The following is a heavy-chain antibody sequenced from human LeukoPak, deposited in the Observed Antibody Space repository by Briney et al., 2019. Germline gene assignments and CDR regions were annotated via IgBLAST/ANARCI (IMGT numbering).Heavy chain of an antibody. V-gene: IGHV3-48*03. CDR1: GFTFSSYE. Sequence: PGGSLRLSCAASGFTFSSYEMNWARQAPGKGLEWVSYMSSSGSTIYYADSVKGRFTISRDNAKNSLYLQMNSLRAEDTAVYYCAREGCSSTSCLDYWGQGTLVTVSS. J-gene: IGHJ4*02. CDR3: AREGCSSTSCLDY. CDR2: MSSSGSTI. D-gene: IGHD2-2*01.